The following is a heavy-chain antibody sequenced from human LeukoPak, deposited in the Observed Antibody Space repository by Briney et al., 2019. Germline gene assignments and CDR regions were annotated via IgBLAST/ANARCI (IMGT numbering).Heavy chain of an antibody. CDR1: GFNFSSYW. CDR3: AKYRGSSGYENY. CDR2: ISGSGGST. J-gene: IGHJ4*02. D-gene: IGHD3-22*01. V-gene: IGHV3-23*01. Sequence: PGGSLRLSCAASGFNFSSYWMHWVRQAPGKGLEWVSAISGSGGSTYYADSVKGRFTISRDNSKNTLYLQMNSLRAEDTAVYYCAKYRGSSGYENYWGQGTLVTVSS.